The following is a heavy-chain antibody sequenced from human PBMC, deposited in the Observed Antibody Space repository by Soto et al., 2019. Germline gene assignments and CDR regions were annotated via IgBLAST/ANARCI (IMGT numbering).Heavy chain of an antibody. D-gene: IGHD1-1*01. Sequence: SETLSLTCTVSGGSISSYYWSWIRQPPGKGLEWIGQINHSGSTNYNPSLKSRVTISVDTSKNQLSLRLSSVTAADTAVYYCARHSNEYRKSLDYWGQGTLVTVSS. CDR2: INHSGST. V-gene: IGHV4-59*08. CDR3: ARHSNEYRKSLDY. J-gene: IGHJ4*02. CDR1: GGSISSYY.